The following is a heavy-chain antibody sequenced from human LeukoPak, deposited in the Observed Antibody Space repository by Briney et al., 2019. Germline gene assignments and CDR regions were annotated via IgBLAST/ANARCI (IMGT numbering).Heavy chain of an antibody. CDR1: GFTFSSYA. V-gene: IGHV3-23*01. D-gene: IGHD5-12*01. J-gene: IGHJ3*02. Sequence: GGSLRLSCAASGFTFSSYAMSWVREAPGKGLEWVSAISGSGGSTYYADSVKGRFTISRDNFKNTLYLQMNSLRAEDTAVYYCAKDRGYSPYAFDIWGQGTMVTVSS. CDR3: AKDRGYSPYAFDI. CDR2: ISGSGGST.